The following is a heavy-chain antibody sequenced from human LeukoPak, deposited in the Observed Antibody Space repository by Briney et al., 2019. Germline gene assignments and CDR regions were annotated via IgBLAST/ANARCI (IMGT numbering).Heavy chain of an antibody. Sequence: GRSLRLSCAASGFTFSSYEMNWVRQAPGKGLEWISYISSDGNTIYYADSVKGRFTISRDNAKNSLYLQMNSLRAEDTAVYYCTRAKPPYCRGGSCRTPGAFDIWGQGTMVTVSS. CDR2: ISSDGNTI. CDR3: TRAKPPYCRGGSCRTPGAFDI. CDR1: GFTFSSYE. J-gene: IGHJ3*02. V-gene: IGHV3-48*03. D-gene: IGHD2-15*01.